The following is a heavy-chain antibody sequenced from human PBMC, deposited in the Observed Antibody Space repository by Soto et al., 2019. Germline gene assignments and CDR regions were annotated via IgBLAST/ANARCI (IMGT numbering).Heavy chain of an antibody. Sequence: EVQLLESGGGLVQPGGSLRLSSAASGFTFSSYAMNWVRQAPGKGLEWVSAISGSAATTHFADSVKGRFTISRDNSKNTLYLQMNSLRAEDTAVYYCARDRSYYDSSGSYSPPYWGQGTLVTVSS. CDR1: GFTFSSYA. J-gene: IGHJ4*02. CDR2: ISGSAATT. CDR3: ARDRSYYDSSGSYSPPY. V-gene: IGHV3-23*01. D-gene: IGHD3-22*01.